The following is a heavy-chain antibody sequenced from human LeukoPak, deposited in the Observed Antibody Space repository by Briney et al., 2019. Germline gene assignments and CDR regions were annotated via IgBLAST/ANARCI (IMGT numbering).Heavy chain of an antibody. J-gene: IGHJ4*02. Sequence: GGSLRLSCAASGFTFTSYTMNWVRQAPGKGLEWVSSITSSGSFTYYADSLKGRFTISRDNAKYSLYLQMDSLRAEDTAVYYCARSFTAVGYYFDYWGQGTLATVSS. CDR1: GFTFTSYT. D-gene: IGHD4-23*01. V-gene: IGHV3-21*01. CDR3: ARSFTAVGYYFDY. CDR2: ITSSGSFT.